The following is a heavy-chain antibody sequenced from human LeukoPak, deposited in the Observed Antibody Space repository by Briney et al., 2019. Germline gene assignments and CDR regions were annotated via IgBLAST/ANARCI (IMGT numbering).Heavy chain of an antibody. D-gene: IGHD3-22*01. J-gene: IGHJ3*02. Sequence: GGSLRLSCAASGFTFDDYGMSWVRQAPGKGLEWVSGISGSGISTYYADSVKGRFTISRDNSKNTLYLQMNSLRVEDTAVYYCAKSWNYYDGSGDDALDIWGQGTMVTVSS. CDR1: GFTFDDYG. CDR3: AKSWNYYDGSGDDALDI. V-gene: IGHV3-23*01. CDR2: ISGSGIST.